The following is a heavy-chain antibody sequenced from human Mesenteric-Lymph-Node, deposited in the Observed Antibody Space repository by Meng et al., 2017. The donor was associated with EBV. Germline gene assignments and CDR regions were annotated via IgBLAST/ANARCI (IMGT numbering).Heavy chain of an antibody. J-gene: IGHJ4*02. CDR2: TYYRSKWYN. CDR1: GDSVYNTNVA. Sequence: QGHPQQPGPGLGKPSQTLSLTCAIPGDSVYNTNVAWNWIRQSPSRGLEWLGRTYYRSKWYNEYAQSVKGRITINPDTSKSEFSLQLNSVTPDDTAVYYCSRESWRAFDYWGQGTLVTVSS. CDR3: SRESWRAFDY. V-gene: IGHV6-1*01.